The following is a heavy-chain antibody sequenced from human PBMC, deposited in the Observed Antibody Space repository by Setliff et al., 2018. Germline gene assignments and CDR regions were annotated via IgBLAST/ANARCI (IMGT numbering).Heavy chain of an antibody. CDR3: ARTHCTTTSCFYFHY. V-gene: IGHV4-30-4*01. Sequence: SETLSLTCTVSGASVSSFDYYWSWIRQPPGKGLEYIGHISHGVSTSYSPSLKSRLSITADTSKNQFSLKLTSVTAADTAVYYCARTHCTTTSCFYFHYWGQGTVVTVSS. D-gene: IGHD2-2*01. CDR2: ISHGVST. CDR1: GASVSSFDYY. J-gene: IGHJ4*02.